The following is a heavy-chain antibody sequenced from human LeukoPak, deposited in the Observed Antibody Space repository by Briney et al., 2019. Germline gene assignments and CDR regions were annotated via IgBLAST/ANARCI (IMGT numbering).Heavy chain of an antibody. J-gene: IGHJ4*02. V-gene: IGHV4-34*01. CDR2: INHSGST. CDR3: ARASHRDIVVVPAATRGLDY. Sequence: PSETLSLTCAVSGGSFSGYYWTWIRQPPGKGLEWIGEINHSGSTNYNPSLKSRVTISVDTSKNQFSLKLSSVTAADTAVYYCARASHRDIVVVPAATRGLDYWGQGTLVTVSS. CDR1: GGSFSGYY. D-gene: IGHD2-2*01.